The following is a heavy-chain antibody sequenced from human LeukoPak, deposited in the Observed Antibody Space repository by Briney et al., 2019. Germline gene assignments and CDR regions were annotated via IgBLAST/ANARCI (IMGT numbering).Heavy chain of an antibody. CDR2: IWYDGSNK. V-gene: IGHV3-33*01. D-gene: IGHD4-23*01. Sequence: GGSLRLSCAASGFTFSSYGMHWVRQAPGKGLEWVAVIWYDGSNKYCADSVKGRFTISRDNSKNTLYLQMNSLRAEDTAVYYCARDNYGGAFDIWGQGTMVTVSS. CDR1: GFTFSSYG. J-gene: IGHJ3*02. CDR3: ARDNYGGAFDI.